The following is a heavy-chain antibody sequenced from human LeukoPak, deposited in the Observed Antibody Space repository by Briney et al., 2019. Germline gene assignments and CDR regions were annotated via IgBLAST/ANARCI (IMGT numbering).Heavy chain of an antibody. CDR3: ASQGEHVVPAATGRFDY. CDR2: TIPFFGMA. CDR1: GGIFSSYA. Sequence: ASVKVSCKACGGIFSSYAMSWVRQASGRGLAWMGRTIPFFGMANYVQKFQGRVTITAAKSTSTAYMELSSLRSEDTAVYYCASQGEHVVPAATGRFDYWGQGTLVTVSS. J-gene: IGHJ4*02. D-gene: IGHD2-2*01. V-gene: IGHV1-69*04.